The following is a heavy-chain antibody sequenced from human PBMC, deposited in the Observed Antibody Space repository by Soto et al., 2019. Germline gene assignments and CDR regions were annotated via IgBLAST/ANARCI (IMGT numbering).Heavy chain of an antibody. Sequence: EVQLVESGGGLVQPGGSLRLSCAASGFTVSSNYMSWVRQAPGKGLEWVSVIYSGGSTYYADSVQGRFTISRDNSKNTVYHQMNSLRAEDTVVYYCARDRYIGGIAAAANYYDYGMDVWGQGTTVTVSS. CDR1: GFTVSSNY. V-gene: IGHV3-66*01. D-gene: IGHD6-13*01. J-gene: IGHJ6*02. CDR2: IYSGGST. CDR3: ARDRYIGGIAAAANYYDYGMDV.